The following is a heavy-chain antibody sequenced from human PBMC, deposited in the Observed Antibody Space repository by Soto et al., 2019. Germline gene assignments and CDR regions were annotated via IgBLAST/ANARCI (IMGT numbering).Heavy chain of an antibody. D-gene: IGHD3-10*01. Sequence: LRLSCAASGFTFSSYSMSWVRQAPGKGLEWVSAISGSGGSTYYADSVKGRFTISRDNSKNTLYLQMNSLRAEDTAVYYCAKHGSGPRRWFDPWGQGTLGTVSS. CDR3: AKHGSGPRRWFDP. V-gene: IGHV3-23*01. CDR1: GFTFSSYS. J-gene: IGHJ5*02. CDR2: ISGSGGST.